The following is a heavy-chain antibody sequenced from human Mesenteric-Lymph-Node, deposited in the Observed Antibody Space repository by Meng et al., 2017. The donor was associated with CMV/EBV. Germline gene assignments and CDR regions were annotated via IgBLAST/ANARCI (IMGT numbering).Heavy chain of an antibody. CDR1: GFTFSSYW. CDR2: INWDEVRT. Sequence: GGSLRLSCAASGFTFSSYWMHWVRQAPGKGLEWVSGINWDEVRTGYADSVRGRFTISRDNAKNSLYLQMNSLRAEDTALYYCARSRHYDSSGYYYGSDYWGQGTLVTVSS. D-gene: IGHD3-22*01. J-gene: IGHJ4*02. CDR3: ARSRHYDSSGYYYGSDY. V-gene: IGHV3-20*04.